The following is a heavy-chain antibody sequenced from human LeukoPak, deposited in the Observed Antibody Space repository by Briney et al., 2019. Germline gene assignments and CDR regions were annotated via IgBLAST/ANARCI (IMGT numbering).Heavy chain of an antibody. J-gene: IGHJ4*02. Sequence: SETLSLTCAVYGGSFSGYYWSWIRQPPGKGLEWIGEINHSGSTNYNPSLKSRVTISVDTSKNQFSLKLSSVTAADTAVYYCARSPGHSSGWLDYWGQGTLVTVSS. V-gene: IGHV4-34*01. CDR1: GGSFSGYY. CDR2: INHSGST. CDR3: ARSPGHSSGWLDY. D-gene: IGHD6-19*01.